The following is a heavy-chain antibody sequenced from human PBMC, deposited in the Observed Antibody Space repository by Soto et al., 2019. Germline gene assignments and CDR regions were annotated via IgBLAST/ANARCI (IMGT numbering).Heavy chain of an antibody. Sequence: QVQLQESGPGLVKPSETLSLTCTVSGGSVSSGSYYWSWIRQPPGKGLEWIGYIYYSGSTNYNPSHKIRVTISVDTSKNQFSLMLSSVTAADTAVYYCARVGAEHSGYYYFFYYWGQGTLVTVSS. CDR2: IYYSGST. J-gene: IGHJ4*02. V-gene: IGHV4-61*01. D-gene: IGHD3-22*01. CDR3: ARVGAEHSGYYYFFYY. CDR1: GGSVSSGSYY.